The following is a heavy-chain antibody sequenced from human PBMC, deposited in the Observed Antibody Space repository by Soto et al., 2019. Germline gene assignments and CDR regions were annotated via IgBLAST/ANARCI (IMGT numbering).Heavy chain of an antibody. J-gene: IGHJ5*02. Sequence: EVQLLESGGGLVQPGGSLRLSCAASGFTFSSYAMSWVHQAPGKGLEWVSAISGSGGSTYYADSVKGRFTISRDNSKNTLYLQMNSLRAEDTAVYYCAKDQNCSGGSCYINWFDPWGQGTLVTVSS. CDR2: ISGSGGST. V-gene: IGHV3-23*01. CDR3: AKDQNCSGGSCYINWFDP. CDR1: GFTFSSYA. D-gene: IGHD2-15*01.